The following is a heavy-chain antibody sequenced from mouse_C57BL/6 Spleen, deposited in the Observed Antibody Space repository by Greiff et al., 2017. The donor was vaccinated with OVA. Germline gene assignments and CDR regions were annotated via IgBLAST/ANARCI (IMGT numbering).Heavy chain of an antibody. CDR2: IYPRSGNT. V-gene: IGHV1-81*01. J-gene: IGHJ2*01. CDR3: ARGGDSSGYDY. CDR1: WDTFTSYG. D-gene: IGHD3-2*02. Sequence: QGQRKQAGAERARTWAGGRGGGKAGWDTFTSYGISWVKQVAGQGLEWIGEIYPRSGNTYYNEKFKGKATLTADKSSSTAYMELRSLTSEDSAVYFCARGGDSSGYDYWGQGTTLTVSS.